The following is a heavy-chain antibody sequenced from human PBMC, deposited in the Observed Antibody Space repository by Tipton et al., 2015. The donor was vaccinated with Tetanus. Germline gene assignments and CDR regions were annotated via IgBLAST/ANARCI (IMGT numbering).Heavy chain of an antibody. CDR2: ISHSATT. CDR1: GGSISTKTYY. J-gene: IGHJ5*02. CDR3: ARHVGGYGSPPHDL. Sequence: LRLSCFVSGGSISTKTYYWGWIRQTPGKGLEWIASISHSATTFYTPSLKSRVTMSVDPSKNQFSGRLSSVTAADTGVYYCARHVGGYGSPPHDLWGQGTLVTVSS. V-gene: IGHV4-39*01. D-gene: IGHD3-10*01.